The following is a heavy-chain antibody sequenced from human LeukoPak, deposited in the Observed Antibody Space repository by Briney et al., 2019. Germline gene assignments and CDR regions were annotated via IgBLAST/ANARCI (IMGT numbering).Heavy chain of an antibody. D-gene: IGHD1-26*01. J-gene: IGHJ4*02. CDR2: IYYSGST. CDR3: ARPEVGATRGLDY. Sequence: SETLSLTCTVSGGSIGSSSYYWGWIRQPPGKGLEWIGSIYYSGSTYYNPSLKSRVTISVDTSKNQFSLKLSSVTAADTAVYYCARPEVGATRGLDYCGQGTLVTVSS. V-gene: IGHV4-39*01. CDR1: GGSIGSSSYY.